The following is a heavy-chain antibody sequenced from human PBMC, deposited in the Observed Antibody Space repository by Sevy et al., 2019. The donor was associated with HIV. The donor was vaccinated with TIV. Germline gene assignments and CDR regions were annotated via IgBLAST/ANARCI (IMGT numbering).Heavy chain of an antibody. CDR3: ASVYSGYVALDY. Sequence: GGSLRLSCAASGFTFSSYAMHWVRQAPGKGLEWVAVISYDGSNKYYADSVKGRFTISRDNSKNTLYLQMNSLRAEDMAVYYCASVYSGYVALDYWGQGTLVTVSS. CDR1: GFTFSSYA. D-gene: IGHD5-12*01. J-gene: IGHJ4*02. V-gene: IGHV3-30*04. CDR2: ISYDGSNK.